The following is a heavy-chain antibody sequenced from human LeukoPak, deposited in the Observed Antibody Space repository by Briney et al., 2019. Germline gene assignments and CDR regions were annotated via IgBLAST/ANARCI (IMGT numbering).Heavy chain of an antibody. J-gene: IGHJ4*02. CDR1: GGSISSGGYY. Sequence: SETLSLTCTVSGGSISSGGYYWTWIRQHPGKGLEWIGYIYYSGTTYYNPSLESRVTISVDTSKNQFSLKLSSVTAADTAVYYCARAPYSSSSARHIDYWGQGTLITVSS. CDR2: IYYSGTT. V-gene: IGHV4-30-4*08. CDR3: ARAPYSSSSARHIDY. D-gene: IGHD6-6*01.